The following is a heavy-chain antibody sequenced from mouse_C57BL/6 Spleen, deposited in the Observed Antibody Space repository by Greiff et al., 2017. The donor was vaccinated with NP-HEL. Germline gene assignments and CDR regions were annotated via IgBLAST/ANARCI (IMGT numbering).Heavy chain of an antibody. Sequence: QVQLKESGAELVKPGASVKISCKASGYAFSSYWMNWVKQRPGKGLEWIGQIYPGDGDTNYNGKFKGKATLTADKSSSTAYMQLSSLTSEDSAVYFCAREETGPYAMDYWGQGTSVTVSS. J-gene: IGHJ4*01. CDR1: GYAFSSYW. CDR2: IYPGDGDT. V-gene: IGHV1-80*01. D-gene: IGHD4-1*01. CDR3: AREETGPYAMDY.